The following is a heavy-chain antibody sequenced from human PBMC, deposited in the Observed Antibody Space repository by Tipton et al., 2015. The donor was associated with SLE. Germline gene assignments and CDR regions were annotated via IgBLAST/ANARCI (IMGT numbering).Heavy chain of an antibody. D-gene: IGHD4-17*01. CDR2: INHSGRT. V-gene: IGHV4-34*01. CDR1: GGSFSGYY. J-gene: IGHJ5*02. Sequence: TLSLTCAVYGGSFSGYYWSWIRQPPGRGLEWIGEINHSGRTNYKSSLKSRVTISVDTSKNQFSLKLSSVTAADTAVYYCASRTTVFWFDPWGQGTLVTVSS. CDR3: ASRTTVFWFDP.